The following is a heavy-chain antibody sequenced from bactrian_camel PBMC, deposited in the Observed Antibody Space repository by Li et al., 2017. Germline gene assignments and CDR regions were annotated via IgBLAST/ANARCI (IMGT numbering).Heavy chain of an antibody. CDR1: GYDGTMYC. V-gene: IGHV3S1*01. J-gene: IGHJ4*01. Sequence: HVQLVESGGGSVQAGGSQRLSCAASGYDGTMYCMAWFRQTPGKEREGVASIHTSASRTRYGDFVKGRFTNSADTAKNTVYLQLNNLEPEDTAMYYCAAATCWRLDPDWGNNYKMWGQGTQVTVS. CDR3: AAATCWRLDPDWGNNYKM. D-gene: IGHD5*01. CDR2: IHTSASRT.